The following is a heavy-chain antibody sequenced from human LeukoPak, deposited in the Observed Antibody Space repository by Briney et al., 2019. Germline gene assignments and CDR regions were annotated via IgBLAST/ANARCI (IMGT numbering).Heavy chain of an antibody. D-gene: IGHD3-10*01. CDR2: ISGSGGST. CDR1: GFTFSSYA. Sequence: GGSLRLSCAASGFTFSSYAMSWVRQAPGKGLEWVSAISGSGGSTYYADSVKGRFTNSRDNSKNTLYLQMNSLRAEDTAVYYCAKAMVRGVIGWFDPWGQGTLVTVSS. J-gene: IGHJ5*02. V-gene: IGHV3-23*01. CDR3: AKAMVRGVIGWFDP.